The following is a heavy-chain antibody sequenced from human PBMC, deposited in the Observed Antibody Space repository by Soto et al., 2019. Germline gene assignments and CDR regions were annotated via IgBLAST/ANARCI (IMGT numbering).Heavy chain of an antibody. CDR3: ARAGIFSPTRRGTFDI. CDR2: INAGNGNT. J-gene: IGHJ3*02. Sequence: VASVKVSCKASGFSFSSYAMHWVRQAPGQRLEWMGWINAGNGNTKYSQNFQARVTITRDTSASTAYMDLSSLRSEDTAVYYCARAGIFSPTRRGTFDIWGQGTMVTVSS. V-gene: IGHV1-3*01. CDR1: GFSFSSYA. D-gene: IGHD3-10*01.